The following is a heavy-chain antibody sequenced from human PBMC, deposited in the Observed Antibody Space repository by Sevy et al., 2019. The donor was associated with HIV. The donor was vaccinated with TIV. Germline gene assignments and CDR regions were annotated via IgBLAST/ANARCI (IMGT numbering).Heavy chain of an antibody. CDR1: GFTFSDHY. J-gene: IGHJ2*01. CDR2: TRNKANSYTT. V-gene: IGHV3-72*01. D-gene: IGHD3-22*01. Sequence: GGSLRLSCAASGFTFSDHYMDWVRQAPGKGLEWVGRTRNKANSYTTEYAASVKGRFTISRDDSKNSLYLQTNSLKTEDTAVYYCARAGRPDYYDSSGYLHWYFDLWGRGTLVTVSS. CDR3: ARAGRPDYYDSSGYLHWYFDL.